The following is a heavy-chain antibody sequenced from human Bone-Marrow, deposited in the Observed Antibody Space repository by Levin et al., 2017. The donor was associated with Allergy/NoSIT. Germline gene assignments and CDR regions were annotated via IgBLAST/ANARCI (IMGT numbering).Heavy chain of an antibody. Sequence: PGGSLRLSCAASGFMFSKYSMNWVRQAPGKGLEWVSYIGMSSTTIYYADSVKGRFTISRDNAKNSLYLQMNSLKDEDTAVYYCASSGRGYSSGYVTSDAFDIWGQGTMVTVSS. CDR3: ASSGRGYSSGYVTSDAFDI. V-gene: IGHV3-48*02. CDR2: IGMSSTTI. CDR1: GFMFSKYS. J-gene: IGHJ3*02. D-gene: IGHD5-18*01.